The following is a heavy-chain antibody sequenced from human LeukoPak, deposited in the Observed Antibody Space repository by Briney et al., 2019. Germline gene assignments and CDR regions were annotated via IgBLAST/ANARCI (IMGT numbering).Heavy chain of an antibody. CDR2: ISYDGSNK. D-gene: IGHD6-19*01. J-gene: IGHJ3*02. CDR1: GFTFSSYG. V-gene: IGHV3-30*19. CDR3: ARGSGWYGESSAFDI. Sequence: GGSLRLSCAASGFTFSSYGMHWVRQAPGKGLEWVAVISYDGSNKYYADSVKGRFTISRDNSENTLYLQMNSLRAEDTAVYYCARGSGWYGESSAFDIWGQGTMVTVSS.